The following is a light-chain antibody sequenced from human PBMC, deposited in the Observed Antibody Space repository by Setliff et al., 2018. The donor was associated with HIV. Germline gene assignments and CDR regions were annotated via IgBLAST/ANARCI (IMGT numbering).Light chain of an antibody. Sequence: QSALAQPPSASGSPGQSVTISCTGTSSDVGGYNYVSWYQHHPGRPPKLLIYEVNQRPSGVPDRFSGSKSGNTASLTVSGLQTEDEADYYCSSYAGTNNPYVFGTGTKVTGL. V-gene: IGLV2-8*01. J-gene: IGLJ1*01. CDR3: SSYAGTNNPYV. CDR1: SSDVGGYNY. CDR2: EVN.